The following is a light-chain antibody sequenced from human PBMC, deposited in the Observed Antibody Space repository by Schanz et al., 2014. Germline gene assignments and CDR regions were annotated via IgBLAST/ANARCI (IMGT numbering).Light chain of an antibody. V-gene: IGKV3-11*01. Sequence: EIVLTQSPATLSLSPGERATLSCRASQSVRSFLAWYQQKPGQAPRLLIYDASNRATGIPARFSGSGSGTDFTLTIRSLEPEDFAVYYCQQYGSSPPMYTFGQGTKLEI. CDR3: QQYGSSPPMYT. J-gene: IGKJ2*01. CDR1: QSVRSF. CDR2: DAS.